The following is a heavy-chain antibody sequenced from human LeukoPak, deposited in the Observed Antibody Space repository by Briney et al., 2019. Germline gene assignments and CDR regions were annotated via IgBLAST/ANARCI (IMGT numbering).Heavy chain of an antibody. CDR3: ARDVGYFDY. CDR2: IWYDGSNK. J-gene: IGHJ4*02. Sequence: PGGSLRLSCAASGFIFSNYPMHWVRQAPGKGLEWVAVIWYDGSNKYYADSVKGRFTISRDNSKNTLYLQMNSLRAEDTAVYYCARDVGYFDYWGQGTLVTVSS. V-gene: IGHV3-33*08. D-gene: IGHD1-26*01. CDR1: GFIFSNYP.